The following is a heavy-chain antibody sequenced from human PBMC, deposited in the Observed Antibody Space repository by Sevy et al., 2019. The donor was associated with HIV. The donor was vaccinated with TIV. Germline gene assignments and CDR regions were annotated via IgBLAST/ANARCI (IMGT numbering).Heavy chain of an antibody. J-gene: IGHJ4*02. Sequence: GGSLRLSCGASGFTCSNYAMSWVRQAPGKGPEWVSGINNGGSTYYADSVKGRFTISRDNSKKMVFLQMNSLRAEDTAVYYCASGDTTMITDLDYWGQGALVTGSS. CDR1: GFTCSNYA. CDR3: ASGDTTMITDLDY. D-gene: IGHD5-18*01. CDR2: INNGGST. V-gene: IGHV3-23*01.